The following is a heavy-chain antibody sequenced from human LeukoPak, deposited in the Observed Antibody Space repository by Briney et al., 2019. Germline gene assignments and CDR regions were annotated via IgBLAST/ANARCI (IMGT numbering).Heavy chain of an antibody. CDR2: ISPSGGST. V-gene: IGHV1-46*01. CDR3: ARGSKWEHLDY. J-gene: IGHJ4*02. Sequence: GASVKVSCKAFGYTFTGYWMHWVRQAPGQGPEWMGVISPSGGSTIYAQKFKGRVTLTRDMSTSTDYLELSSLRSEDTAVYYCARGSKWEHLDYWGQGTLVTVSS. D-gene: IGHD1-26*01. CDR1: GYTFTGYW.